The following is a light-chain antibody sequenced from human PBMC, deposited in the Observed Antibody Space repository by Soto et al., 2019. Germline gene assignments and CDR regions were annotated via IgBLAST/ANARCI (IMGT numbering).Light chain of an antibody. CDR1: SSDIGAYNY. J-gene: IGLJ1*01. V-gene: IGLV2-14*01. CDR3: SSFTTSSTYV. CDR2: EVN. Sequence: QSALTQHASVSGSPGQSITISCTGTSSDIGAYNYVSWYQQYPGRAPKLMIYEVNNRPSGVSNRFSGSKSGNTASLTISGLQAEDEADYYCSSFTTSSTYVVGAGTKVTVL.